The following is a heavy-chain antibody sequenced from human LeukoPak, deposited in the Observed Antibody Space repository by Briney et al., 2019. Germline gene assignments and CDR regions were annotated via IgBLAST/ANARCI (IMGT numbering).Heavy chain of an antibody. CDR1: GGSISSGDDY. J-gene: IGHJ4*02. D-gene: IGHD3-10*01. V-gene: IGHV4-30-4*01. CDR2: IYYSAST. Sequence: SETLSLTCTVSGGSISSGDDYWGWSRQPRGKGVEWIGYIYYSASTYYNPSLKSRVTISVDTSKNQFSLKLSSVTAADTAVYYCARAFMVREASFDYWGQGTLVTVSS. CDR3: ARAFMVREASFDY.